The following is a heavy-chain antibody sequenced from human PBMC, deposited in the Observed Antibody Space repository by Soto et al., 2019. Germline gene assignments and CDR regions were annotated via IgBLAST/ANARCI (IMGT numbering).Heavy chain of an antibody. CDR3: ARAPPRGWFDT. D-gene: IGHD3-10*01. J-gene: IGHJ5*02. CDR1: GETFNMFN. V-gene: IGHV1-46*02. CDR2: IAPITGTT. Sequence: QVQLVQSGAELREPGASVKVSCKTSGETFNMFNIHWVRQAPGQGPEWMGIIAPITGTTQYAEKLGGRVTMTGDSSTRTVYMELSSLKSEDTAMFYCARAPPRGWFDTWGQGTLVTVSS.